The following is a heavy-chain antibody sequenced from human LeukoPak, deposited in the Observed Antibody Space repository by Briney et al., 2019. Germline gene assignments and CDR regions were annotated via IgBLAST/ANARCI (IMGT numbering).Heavy chain of an antibody. J-gene: IGHJ4*02. CDR3: AIDEPDYAPYDSDY. CDR2: IKSKVDGETT. Sequence: GGSLRLSCAASGFTFSNAWMNWVRQAPGKGLEWVGRIKSKVDGETTDYAAPGKGRFTISRDDSNNMVYLQMNSLKIEDTAVYYCAIDEPDYAPYDSDYWGQGTLVTVSS. D-gene: IGHD4-17*01. V-gene: IGHV3-15*01. CDR1: GFTFSNAW.